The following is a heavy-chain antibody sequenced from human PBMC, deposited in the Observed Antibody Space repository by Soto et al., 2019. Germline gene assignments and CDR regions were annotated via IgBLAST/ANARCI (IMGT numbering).Heavy chain of an antibody. Sequence: SDTLSLTSSVSGGSLSTYYWTWIRQPPGKGLEWIGYILYSGNTNYNPSLKSRVTISVDRSNNQFSLKLSSVTAADTAVYYCARIYAGIDYWGQGTLVTVS. CDR1: GGSLSTYY. V-gene: IGHV4-59*07. CDR2: ILYSGNT. J-gene: IGHJ4*02. D-gene: IGHD5-12*01. CDR3: ARIYAGIDY.